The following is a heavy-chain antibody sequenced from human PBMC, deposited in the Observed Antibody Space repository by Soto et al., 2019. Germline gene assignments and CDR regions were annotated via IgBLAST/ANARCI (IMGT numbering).Heavy chain of an antibody. Sequence: SVKVSCKASGGTFSTYTFSWVRQAPGQGLEWMGRIIPIFGTPYSPSFQGHVTISADKSTSTAYLQWSSLKASDTAMYYCVRAPTQQLLHPAYFDFWGQGTQVTVSS. CDR2: IIPIFGTP. CDR3: VRAPTQQLLHPAYFDF. D-gene: IGHD2-15*01. J-gene: IGHJ4*02. V-gene: IGHV1-69*06. CDR1: GGTFSTYT.